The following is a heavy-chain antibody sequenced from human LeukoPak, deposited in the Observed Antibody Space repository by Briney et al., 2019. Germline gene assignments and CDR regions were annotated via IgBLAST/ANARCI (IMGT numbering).Heavy chain of an antibody. D-gene: IGHD3-3*01. J-gene: IGHJ6*02. CDR1: GGSISSGGYY. CDR2: IYYSGST. CDR3: ARGTTIFGGISYYYYGMDV. V-gene: IGHV4-31*03. Sequence: SETLSLTCTVSGGSISSGGYYWSWIRQHPGKGLEWIGYIYYSGSTYYNPSLKSRVTISVDTSKNQFSLKLSSVTAADTAVYYCARGTTIFGGISYYYYGMDVWGQGTTVTVSS.